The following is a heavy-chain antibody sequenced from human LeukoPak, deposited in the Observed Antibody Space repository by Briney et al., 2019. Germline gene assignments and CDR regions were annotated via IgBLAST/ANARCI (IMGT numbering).Heavy chain of an antibody. CDR2: INPNNGDT. J-gene: IGHJ4*02. CDR3: ARDGVGTYDY. CDR1: GYTFTDYY. D-gene: IGHD1-26*01. Sequence: ASVKVSCKASGYTFTDYYIHWLRQAPGQGLEWMGRINPNNGDTNYAQKFQGSVTMTRDTSISTAYMELSTLTSDDTAVYYCARDGVGTYDYWGQGTLVTVSS. V-gene: IGHV1-2*06.